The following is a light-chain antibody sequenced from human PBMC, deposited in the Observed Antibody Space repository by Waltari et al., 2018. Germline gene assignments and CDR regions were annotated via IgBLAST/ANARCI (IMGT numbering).Light chain of an antibody. V-gene: IGKV4-1*01. CDR2: WAS. J-gene: IGKJ3*01. CDR1: QSVLYSSNNKKY. Sequence: DIVMTQSPDSLAVSLGERATINCKSSQSVLYSSNNKKYLAWHQQKPGQPPKLLIYWASTRESGVPDRFSGSGSGTDFTLTISSLQAEDVAVYYCQQYYSTPPTFGPGTKVDIK. CDR3: QQYYSTPPT.